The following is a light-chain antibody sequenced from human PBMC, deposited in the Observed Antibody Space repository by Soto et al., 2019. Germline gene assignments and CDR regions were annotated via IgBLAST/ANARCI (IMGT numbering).Light chain of an antibody. CDR2: AAS. CDR3: KQSSAFPLT. J-gene: IGKJ4*01. V-gene: IGKV1-17*01. Sequence: DIQMTQSPSSLSASVGDRVTITCRASQGIRDDLGWYQQKAGEAPELLIYAASYLQSGVPSRFSGSGSGTDFTLTISSLQPEDFATYFCKQSSAFPLTFGGGTKVDI. CDR1: QGIRDD.